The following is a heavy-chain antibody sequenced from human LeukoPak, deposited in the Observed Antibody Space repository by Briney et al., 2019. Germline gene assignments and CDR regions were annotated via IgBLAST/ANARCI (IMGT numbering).Heavy chain of an antibody. D-gene: IGHD3-10*01. Sequence: SETLSLTCTVSGGSISSGDYYWSWIRQPPGKGLEWIGFIYHSGSTYYNPSLKSRVTTSVDTSKNQISLKLNSVTAADTAVYYCARAAPYGSGTYGLDYWGQGALVTVSS. CDR1: GGSISSGDYY. J-gene: IGHJ4*02. CDR2: IYHSGST. CDR3: ARAAPYGSGTYGLDY. V-gene: IGHV4-30-4*01.